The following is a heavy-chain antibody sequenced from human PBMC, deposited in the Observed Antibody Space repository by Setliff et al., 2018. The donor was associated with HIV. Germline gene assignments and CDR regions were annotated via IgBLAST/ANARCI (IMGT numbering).Heavy chain of an antibody. CDR3: ARDQAYSSGWIDY. D-gene: IGHD6-19*01. Sequence: PGGSLRLSCAASGFSFSNYAMTWVRQAPGKGLEWVSTINSAERTFYADSVKGRFTISRDNSKNTLYLQMNSLRAEDTAVYYCARDQAYSSGWIDYWGQGTLVTVSS. CDR1: GFSFSNYA. V-gene: IGHV3-23*01. J-gene: IGHJ4*02. CDR2: INSAERT.